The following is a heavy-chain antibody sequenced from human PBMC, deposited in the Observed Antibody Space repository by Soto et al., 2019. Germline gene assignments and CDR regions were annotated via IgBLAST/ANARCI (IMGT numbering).Heavy chain of an antibody. CDR3: AKVMVRGGIIGGFDY. V-gene: IGHV3-23*01. J-gene: IGHJ4*02. Sequence: GGSLRLSCAASGFTFSDFAMSWVRQAPGRGLEWVSSISGSGGSTYYADSVKGRFTISRDNSKNTLYLQMNSLRAEDTAVYYCAKVMVRGGIIGGFDYWGQGT. CDR2: ISGSGGST. D-gene: IGHD3-10*01. CDR1: GFTFSDFA.